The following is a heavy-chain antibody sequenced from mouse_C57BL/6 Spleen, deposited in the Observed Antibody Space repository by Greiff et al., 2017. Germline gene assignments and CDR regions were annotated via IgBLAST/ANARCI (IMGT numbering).Heavy chain of an antibody. V-gene: IGHV1-75*01. J-gene: IGHJ4*01. CDR1: GYTFTDYY. CDR2: IFPGSGST. D-gene: IGHD1-1*01. Sequence: VQLQQSGPELVKPGASVKISCKASGYTFTDYYINWVKQRPGQGLEWIGWIFPGSGSTYYNEKFKGKATLTVDKSSSTAYMLLSSLTSEDSAVYFCARNPYYYGSSHYAMDYGGQGTSVTVSS. CDR3: ARNPYYYGSSHYAMDY.